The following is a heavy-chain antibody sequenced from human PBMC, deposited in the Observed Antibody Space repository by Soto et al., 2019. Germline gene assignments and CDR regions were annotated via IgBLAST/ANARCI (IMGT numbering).Heavy chain of an antibody. CDR3: ARDYGALPCDRIQH. V-gene: IGHV3-30*03. CDR2: VSYDGKNI. D-gene: IGHD3-10*01. Sequence: VESGGGVVQPGRSLTLSCAASGFSLDSYAMHWVRQAPCKGHEWMAVVSYDGKNIYYADSVKGRFTISKDDPKNTLYLRMGSLTAEDTATYYCARDYGALPCDRIQHWGRGTLVTVSS. CDR1: GFSLDSYA. J-gene: IGHJ1*01.